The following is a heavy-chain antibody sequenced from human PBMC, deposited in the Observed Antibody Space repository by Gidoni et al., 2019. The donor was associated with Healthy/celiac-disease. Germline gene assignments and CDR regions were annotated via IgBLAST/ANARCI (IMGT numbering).Heavy chain of an antibody. V-gene: IGHV3-30*18. CDR2: ISYDGSNK. Sequence: QVQLVVSVGGVVQPGRSLGLSCPSSGFTFSSYAMHWVRQAPGKGLEWVAVISYDGSNKYYADSVKGRFTISRDNSKNTLYLQMNSLRAEDTAVYYCAKEPYEDPFDYWGQGTLVTVSS. CDR3: AKEPYEDPFDY. D-gene: IGHD2-8*01. J-gene: IGHJ4*02. CDR1: GFTFSSYA.